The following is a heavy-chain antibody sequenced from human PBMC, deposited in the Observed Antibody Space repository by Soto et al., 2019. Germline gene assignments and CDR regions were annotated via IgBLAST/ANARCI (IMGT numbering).Heavy chain of an antibody. CDR1: GFTFSSYS. CDR2: ISSSTSSAI. V-gene: IGHV3-48*02. CDR3: AKARGYDFWSGISH. D-gene: IGHD3-3*01. Sequence: GGSLRLSCAASGFTFSSYSMNWVRQAPGKGLEWISYISSSTSSAIYYADSVKGRFTVSRDNAKNSLFLQMNSLRDEDTAVYYCAKARGYDFWSGISHWGQGTLVTVSS. J-gene: IGHJ4*02.